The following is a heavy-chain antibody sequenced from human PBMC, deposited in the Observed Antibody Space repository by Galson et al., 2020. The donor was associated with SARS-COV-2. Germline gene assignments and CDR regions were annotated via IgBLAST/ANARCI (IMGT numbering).Heavy chain of an antibody. CDR3: ASVSSSWTAEYFQH. Sequence: ETSETLSLTCTVSGGSLSSGGYYWSWIRQHPGKGLEWIGYIYYSGSTYYNPSLKSRVTISVDTSKNQFSLKLSSVTAADTAVYYCASVSSSWTAEYFQHWGQGTLVTVSS. CDR1: GGSLSSGGYY. D-gene: IGHD6-13*01. J-gene: IGHJ1*01. V-gene: IGHV4-31*03. CDR2: IYYSGST.